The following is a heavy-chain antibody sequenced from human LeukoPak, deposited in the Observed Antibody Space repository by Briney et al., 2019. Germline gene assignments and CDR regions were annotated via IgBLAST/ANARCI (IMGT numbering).Heavy chain of an antibody. CDR3: ARDPGSGKHSYYMDV. V-gene: IGHV3-30*02. CDR2: LRSNGNNE. D-gene: IGHD1-26*01. CDR1: GFTFTDYA. Sequence: PGGSLRLSCTASGFTFTDYAMSWVRQTPGKGLEWVAFLRSNGNNEFYGDSLQGRFTISRDNSRSTLYLQMTSLRADDTAVYFCARDPGSGKHSYYMDVWGRGTAVTVSS. J-gene: IGHJ6*03.